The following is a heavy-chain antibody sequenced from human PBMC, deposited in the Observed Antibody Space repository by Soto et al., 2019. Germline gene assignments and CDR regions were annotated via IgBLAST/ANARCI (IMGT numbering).Heavy chain of an antibody. CDR3: TTAFEY. J-gene: IGHJ4*02. Sequence: DVQLAESGGGSVQPGGSLRLSCGASGFTFTNYWIHWVRQAPGKGLVWVARIDIDGSGTGYADFVKGRFTISRDNAKNTVYLQMSSLSVEDTALYYCTTAFEYWGQGAPVTVSP. V-gene: IGHV3-74*01. CDR2: IDIDGSGT. CDR1: GFTFTNYW.